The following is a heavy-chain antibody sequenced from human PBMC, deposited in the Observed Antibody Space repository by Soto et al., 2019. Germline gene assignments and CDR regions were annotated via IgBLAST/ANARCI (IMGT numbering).Heavy chain of an antibody. J-gene: IGHJ6*02. D-gene: IGHD6-6*01. CDR2: INAGNGNT. V-gene: IGHV1-3*01. CDR3: ARVPPGIAARPDLNYYGMDV. CDR1: GYTFTSYD. Sequence: EASVKVSCKASGYTFTSYDMHWVRQAPGQRLEWMGWINAGNGNTKYSQKFQGRVTITRDTSASTAYMELSSLRSEDTAVYYCARVPPGIAARPDLNYYGMDVWGQGTTVTVSS.